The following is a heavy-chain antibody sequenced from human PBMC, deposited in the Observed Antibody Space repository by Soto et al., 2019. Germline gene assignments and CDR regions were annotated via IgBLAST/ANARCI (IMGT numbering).Heavy chain of an antibody. D-gene: IGHD3-10*01. V-gene: IGHV1-69*13. J-gene: IGHJ6*02. Sequence: SVKVSCKASGGTFSSYAISWVRQAPGQGLEWMGGIIPIFGTANYAQKFQGRVTITADESTSTAYMELSSLRSEDTAVYYCARDEMVRGVIKPHHYYYGMDVWGQGTTVTVS. CDR3: ARDEMVRGVIKPHHYYYGMDV. CDR1: GGTFSSYA. CDR2: IIPIFGTA.